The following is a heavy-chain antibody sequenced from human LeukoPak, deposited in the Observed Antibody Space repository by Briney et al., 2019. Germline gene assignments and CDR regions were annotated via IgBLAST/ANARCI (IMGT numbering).Heavy chain of an antibody. CDR1: GYIFVSHG. J-gene: IGHJ6*03. V-gene: IGHV1-18*04. D-gene: IGHD4-23*01. CDR2: ISPHNGKT. CDR3: AREIPPLATVITKYYQYFMDV. Sequence: ASVKVSCKASGYIFVSHGISWVRQAPGQGLEWMGWISPHNGKTEYAQKFQGRVSMTRDTSTSAVYIELRSLRSDDTAVYYCAREIPPLATVITKYYQYFMDVWGKGTTVTVSS.